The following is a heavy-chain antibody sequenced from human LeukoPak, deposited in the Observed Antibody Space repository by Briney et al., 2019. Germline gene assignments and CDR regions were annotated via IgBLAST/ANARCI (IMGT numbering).Heavy chain of an antibody. V-gene: IGHV3-30*02. J-gene: IGHJ4*02. Sequence: GGSLRLSCAASGFTFSSYGIHWVRQAPGKGLEWVAVIWYDGSNKYYADSVKGRFTISRDNSKNTLYLQMNSLRAEDTAVYYCAKSGDSTGFWDFDYWGQGTLVTVSS. CDR2: IWYDGSNK. CDR3: AKSGDSTGFWDFDY. CDR1: GFTFSSYG. D-gene: IGHD3-22*01.